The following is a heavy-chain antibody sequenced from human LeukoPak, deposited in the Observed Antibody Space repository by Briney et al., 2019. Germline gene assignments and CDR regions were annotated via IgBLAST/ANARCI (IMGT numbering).Heavy chain of an antibody. Sequence: GGSLRLSCAASGFTVSSYYMSWVRQAPGKGLEWVSIIYSSGGTYYADSARGRFTISRDSFKNTLYLQMNSLRAEDTAVYYCARAPDLIPGIAAAGEVNWFDPWGQGTLATVSS. J-gene: IGHJ5*02. V-gene: IGHV3-66*01. CDR2: IYSSGGT. CDR3: ARAPDLIPGIAAAGEVNWFDP. CDR1: GFTVSSYY. D-gene: IGHD6-13*01.